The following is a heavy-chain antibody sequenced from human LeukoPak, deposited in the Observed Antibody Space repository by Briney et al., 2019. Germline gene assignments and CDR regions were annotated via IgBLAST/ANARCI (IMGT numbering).Heavy chain of an antibody. CDR2: ISSSSSYI. J-gene: IGHJ4*02. V-gene: IGHV3-21*01. Sequence: GGSLRLSCAASGFTFSNYSMNWVRQAPGKGLEWVSSISSSSSYIYYADSVKGRFTISRDNAKNSLYLQMNSLRAEDTAVYYCATDGKYYYDSSNYYYFDYWGQGTLVTVSS. CDR3: ATDGKYYYDSSNYYYFDY. CDR1: GFTFSNYS. D-gene: IGHD3-22*01.